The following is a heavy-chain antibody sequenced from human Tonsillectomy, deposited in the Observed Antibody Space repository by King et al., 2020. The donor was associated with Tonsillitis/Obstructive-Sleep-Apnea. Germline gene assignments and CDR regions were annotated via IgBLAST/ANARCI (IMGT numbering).Heavy chain of an antibody. CDR3: AKDXXDXXXWXXXGRYFXY. Sequence: VQLVESGGGLAQPGGSLRLSCVISGFTFSSYAMSWVRQAPGKGLEWVSAISGSGGSTYYADSVKGRFTISRDNSKNTLYMQMNSLRAEDPAVYYFAKDXXDXXXWXXXGRYFXYWGXGTLVTVSS. CDR1: GFTFSSYA. V-gene: IGHV3-23*04. D-gene: IGHD3-3*01. J-gene: IGHJ4*01. CDR2: ISGSGGST.